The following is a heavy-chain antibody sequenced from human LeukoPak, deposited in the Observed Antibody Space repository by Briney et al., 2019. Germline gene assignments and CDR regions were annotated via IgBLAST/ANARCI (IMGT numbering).Heavy chain of an antibody. CDR3: ARIRDGYNDAYDL. CDR2: INPDGGNT. CDR1: GYEFTNSY. V-gene: IGHV1-46*01. Sequence: ASVKVSCKASGYEFTNSYIHWVRQAPGQVLEWMGLINPDGGNTNYAQNFQGRVTLTRDTSTSTVYMELSSLRSEDTAIYYCARIRDGYNDAYDLWGQGTVVTVPS. D-gene: IGHD5-24*01. J-gene: IGHJ3*01.